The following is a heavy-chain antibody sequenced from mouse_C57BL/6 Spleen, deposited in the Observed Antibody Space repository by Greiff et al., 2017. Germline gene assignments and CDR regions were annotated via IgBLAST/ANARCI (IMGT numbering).Heavy chain of an antibody. Sequence: EVQLQQSGAELVKPGASVKLSCTASGFNIKDYYMHWVKQRTEQGLEWIGRIDPEDGETKYAPKFQGKATITADTSSNTSYLQLSSLTSEDTAVYYCASHYYGSSYYYAMDYWGQGTSVTVSS. J-gene: IGHJ4*01. D-gene: IGHD1-1*01. CDR3: ASHYYGSSYYYAMDY. CDR2: IDPEDGET. CDR1: GFNIKDYY. V-gene: IGHV14-2*01.